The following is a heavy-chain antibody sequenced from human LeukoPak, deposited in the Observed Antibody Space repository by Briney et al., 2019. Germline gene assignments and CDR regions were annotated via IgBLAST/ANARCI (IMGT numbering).Heavy chain of an antibody. J-gene: IGHJ4*02. CDR1: GFIFSNYA. Sequence: PGGSLRLSCAASGFIFSNYAIGWVRQAPGKGLEWLAGIGGSGDSTDYADSLKGRFTISRDTSKNTVYLQMTSLRGEDTAVYYCAKGAYYDFWSGYTLDYWGQGTLVTVSS. V-gene: IGHV3-23*01. CDR2: IGGSGDST. D-gene: IGHD3-3*01. CDR3: AKGAYYDFWSGYTLDY.